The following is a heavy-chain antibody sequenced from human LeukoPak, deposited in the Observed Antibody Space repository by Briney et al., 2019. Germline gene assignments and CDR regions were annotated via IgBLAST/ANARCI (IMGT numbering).Heavy chain of an antibody. Sequence: SGPGLVKPSQTLSLTCTVSGGSISSGGYYWSWIRQHPVKGLEWIGYIYYSGSTYYNPSLKSRVTISVDTSKNQFSLKLSSVTAADTAVYYCARSQKSYYYDSSGYHYGGTLDYWGQGTLVTVSS. V-gene: IGHV4-31*03. D-gene: IGHD3-22*01. CDR1: GGSISSGGYY. CDR2: IYYSGST. CDR3: ARSQKSYYYDSSGYHYGGTLDY. J-gene: IGHJ4*02.